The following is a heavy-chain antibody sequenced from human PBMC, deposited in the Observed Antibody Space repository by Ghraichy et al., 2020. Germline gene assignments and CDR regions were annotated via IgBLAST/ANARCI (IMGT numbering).Heavy chain of an antibody. CDR3: ANKWLLRPYYFDY. Sequence: SETLSLTCTVSGGSISSSSYYWGWIRQPPGKGLEWIGSIYYSGSTYYNPSLKSRVTISVDTSKNQFSLKLSSVTAADTAVYYCANKWLLRPYYFDYWGQGTLVTVSS. V-gene: IGHV4-39*01. D-gene: IGHD3-22*01. CDR1: GGSISSSSYY. CDR2: IYYSGST. J-gene: IGHJ4*02.